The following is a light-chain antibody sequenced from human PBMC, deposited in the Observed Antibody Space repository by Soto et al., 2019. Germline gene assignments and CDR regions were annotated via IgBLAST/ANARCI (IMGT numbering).Light chain of an antibody. CDR1: QDISNL. V-gene: IGKV1-33*01. CDR3: QQYESLPIT. J-gene: IGKJ5*01. CDR2: DAS. Sequence: DIQMTQSPSSLSASVGDRVTITCQATQDISNLLNWFQQKPGKAPKLLIYDASNLETGVPSRFSGSGSGTDFTFTISSLQAEDIATYYCQQYESLPITFGQGTQLEIK.